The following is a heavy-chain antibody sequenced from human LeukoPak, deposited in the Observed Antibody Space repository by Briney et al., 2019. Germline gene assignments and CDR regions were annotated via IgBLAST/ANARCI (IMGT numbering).Heavy chain of an antibody. CDR1: GFTFSTYG. V-gene: IGHV3-30*02. CDR2: IRYDGSNK. CDR3: AKDKDPWKSTSISDFEY. D-gene: IGHD1-1*01. J-gene: IGHJ4*02. Sequence: PGGSLRLSCAASGFTFSTYGMHWVRQAPGKGLEWVAFIRYDGSNKYYADSVKGRFTISRDNSKNTLYLQTNSLRAEDTAVYFCAKDKDPWKSTSISDFEYWGQGTLVTVSS.